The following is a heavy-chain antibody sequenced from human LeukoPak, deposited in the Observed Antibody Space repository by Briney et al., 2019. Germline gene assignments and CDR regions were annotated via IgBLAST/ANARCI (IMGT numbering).Heavy chain of an antibody. V-gene: IGHV1-18*01. CDR3: ARDRLLWFGGEVLLFDY. CDR1: GYTFTSYG. Sequence: ASVKVSCKASGYTFTSYGISWVRQAPGQGLEWMGWISAYNGNTNYAQKLQGRVTMTTDTSMSTAYMELRSLRSDDTAVYYCARDRLLWFGGEVLLFDYWGQGTLVTVSS. J-gene: IGHJ4*02. D-gene: IGHD3-10*01. CDR2: ISAYNGNT.